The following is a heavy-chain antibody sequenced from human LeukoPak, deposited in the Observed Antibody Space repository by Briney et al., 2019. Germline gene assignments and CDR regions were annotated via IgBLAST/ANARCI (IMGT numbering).Heavy chain of an antibody. CDR2: ISGSGGST. J-gene: IGHJ4*02. CDR3: AKAYDFWSGYYPSFDY. CDR1: GFTFSSYA. D-gene: IGHD3-3*01. Sequence: GGSLRLSCAASGFTFSSYAMSWVRQAPGKGLEWVSAISGSGGSTYYADSVKGRFTISRDNSKNTLDLQMNSLRAEDTAVYYCAKAYDFWSGYYPSFDYWGQGTLVTVSS. V-gene: IGHV3-23*01.